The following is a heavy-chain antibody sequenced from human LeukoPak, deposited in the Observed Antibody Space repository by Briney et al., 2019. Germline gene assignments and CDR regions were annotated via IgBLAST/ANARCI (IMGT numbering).Heavy chain of an antibody. CDR3: ARRGQAAGSKGAFDY. J-gene: IGHJ4*02. D-gene: IGHD6-13*01. Sequence: SETLSLTCTVSGGSISSGSYYWGWIRQPPGKGLEWIGSIDYSGTTYYNPSLKSRVTIYVDTSKNQFSLKLSSVTAADTALYYCARRGQAAGSKGAFDYWGQGTLVTVSS. V-gene: IGHV4-39*01. CDR1: GGSISSGSYY. CDR2: IDYSGTT.